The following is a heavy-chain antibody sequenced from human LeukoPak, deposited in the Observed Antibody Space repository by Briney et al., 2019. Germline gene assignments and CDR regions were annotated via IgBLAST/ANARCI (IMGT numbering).Heavy chain of an antibody. J-gene: IGHJ5*02. CDR3: ARGDTFLPTHYFDP. CDR1: GYTFTSYY. V-gene: IGHV1-18*04. CDR2: VSAYNGKT. Sequence: ASVRVSCKASGYTFTSYYVHWVRQAPGQGLEWMGWVSAYNGKTNYAQSLQDRVTMTTDTSTSTVYMELRSLRSVDTALYYCARGDTFLPTHYFDPWGQGTLVTVSS. D-gene: IGHD2/OR15-2a*01.